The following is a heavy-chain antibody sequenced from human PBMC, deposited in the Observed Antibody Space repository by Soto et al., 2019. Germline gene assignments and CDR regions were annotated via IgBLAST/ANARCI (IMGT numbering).Heavy chain of an antibody. CDR3: ACSPMVRGPTDY. CDR2: INADGTTT. CDR1: GFTFSNSW. D-gene: IGHD3-10*01. V-gene: IGHV3-74*01. Sequence: EVRLVESGGGLVQPGGSLRLSCAASGFTFSNSWMHWVRQVPGQGLVWVSSINADGTTTEYAASVKGRLNISRDNAKSTIYLQMNSLRAEDTAVYYCACSPMVRGPTDYWGQGTLVAVS. J-gene: IGHJ4*02.